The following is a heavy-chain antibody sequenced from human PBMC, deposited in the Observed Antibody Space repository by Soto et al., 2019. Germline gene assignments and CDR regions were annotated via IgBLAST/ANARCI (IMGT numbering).Heavy chain of an antibody. D-gene: IGHD5-18*01. Sequence: QLQLVQSGAEVKKPGSSVKVSCKASGGTFSSYAISWVRQSPGQGLEWMGGIIPIFGTANYAQKFQGRVTITAEESPSTAYMELSSLRYEDTAVYYCAGASRDTAMEGLYYYGMDVWGQGTTVTVSS. V-gene: IGHV1-69*01. J-gene: IGHJ6*02. CDR2: IIPIFGTA. CDR3: AGASRDTAMEGLYYYGMDV. CDR1: GGTFSSYA.